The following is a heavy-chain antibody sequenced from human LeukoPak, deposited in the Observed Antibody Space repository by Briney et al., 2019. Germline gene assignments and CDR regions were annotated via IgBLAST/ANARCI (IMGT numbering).Heavy chain of an antibody. CDR1: GFTFSSYA. V-gene: IGHV3-23*01. CDR2: ISGSGGST. CDR3: AKRGGWLRGYYFDY. D-gene: IGHD5-12*01. Sequence: GGSLRLSCAASGFTFSSYAMSWVRQAPGEGLEWVSAISGSGGSTYYADSVKGRFTISRDNSKNTLYLQMNSLRAEDTAVYYCAKRGGWLRGYYFDYWGQGTLVTVSS. J-gene: IGHJ4*02.